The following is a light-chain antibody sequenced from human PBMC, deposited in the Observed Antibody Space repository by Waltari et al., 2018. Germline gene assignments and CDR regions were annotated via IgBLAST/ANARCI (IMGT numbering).Light chain of an antibody. CDR2: LGS. J-gene: IGKJ2*01. V-gene: IGKV2-28*01. CDR1: QSLLHSNGYNY. Sequence: DIVMTQSPLSLPVTPGEPASISCSSSQSLLHSNGYNYLDWYLQKPGQSPQLLISLGSNRASGVPDRFSGSGSGTDFTLKISRVEAEDVGLYYCMQGLQTPYTFGQGTKLEIK. CDR3: MQGLQTPYT.